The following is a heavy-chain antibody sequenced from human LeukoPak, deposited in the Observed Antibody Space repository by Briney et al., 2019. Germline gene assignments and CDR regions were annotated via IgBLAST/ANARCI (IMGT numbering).Heavy chain of an antibody. J-gene: IGHJ4*02. CDR1: GFTFSSYW. CDR2: INSDGSST. Sequence: GSLRLSCAASGFTFSSYWMHWVRQAPGKGLVWVSRINSDGSSTTYADSVKGRFTMSRDNAKNTLYLQMNSLRAEDTAVYFCSRVTTNGYFEYWGQGTPVTVSS. CDR3: SRVTTNGYFEY. D-gene: IGHD1-1*01. V-gene: IGHV3-74*01.